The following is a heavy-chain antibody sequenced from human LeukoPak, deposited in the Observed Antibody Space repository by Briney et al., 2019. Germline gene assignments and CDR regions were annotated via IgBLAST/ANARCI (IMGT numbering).Heavy chain of an antibody. V-gene: IGHV1-18*01. Sequence: ASVKVSCKASGYTCTSYGISWVRQAPGQGLEWMGWISAYNGNTNYAQKLQGRVTMTKDTSTRTAYMELRKLRSDDTAVYYCARTYYYDSSQGWFYYWGQGTLVTVSS. D-gene: IGHD3-22*01. CDR2: ISAYNGNT. J-gene: IGHJ4*02. CDR3: ARTYYYDSSQGWFYY. CDR1: GYTCTSYG.